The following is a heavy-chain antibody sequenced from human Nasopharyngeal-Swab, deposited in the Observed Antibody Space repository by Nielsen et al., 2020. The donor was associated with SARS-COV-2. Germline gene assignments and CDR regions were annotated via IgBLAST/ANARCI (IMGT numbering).Heavy chain of an antibody. CDR3: ARDSNWEIFDY. J-gene: IGHJ4*02. Sequence: GESLKISCVASGFTFNSYYMSWVRQAPGKGLEWVATIKQDGSEKYYVDSVKGRFTISRDNAKNTLYLQMNSLRAEDTAVYYCARDSNWEIFDYWGLGTLVTVSS. V-gene: IGHV3-7*01. CDR2: IKQDGSEK. CDR1: GFTFNSYY. D-gene: IGHD7-27*01.